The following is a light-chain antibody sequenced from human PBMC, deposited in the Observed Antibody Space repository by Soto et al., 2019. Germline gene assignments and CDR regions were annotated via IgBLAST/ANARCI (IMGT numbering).Light chain of an antibody. J-gene: IGKJ2*01. CDR3: LQYNNWPYT. CDR1: QSLSSG. CDR2: GAS. Sequence: DIVMTQSPATLSASPGERATLSCRASQSLSSGLAWYQQKPGQAPRLLIFGASTRHTGIPATFSGSGSGTDFTLTINSLQSEDFAAYYCLQYNNWPYTFGQGTKLEIK. V-gene: IGKV3-15*01.